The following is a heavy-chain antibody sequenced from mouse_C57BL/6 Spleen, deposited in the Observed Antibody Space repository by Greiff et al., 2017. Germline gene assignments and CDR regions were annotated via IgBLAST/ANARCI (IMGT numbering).Heavy chain of an antibody. CDR1: GYTFTDYE. V-gene: IGHV1-15*01. CDR2: IDPETGGT. CDR3: TRWGLRRAWFAY. J-gene: IGHJ3*01. D-gene: IGHD2-4*01. Sequence: VQLQQSGAELVRPGASVTLSCKASGYTFTDYEMHWVKQTPVHGLEWIGAIDPETGGTAYNQKFKGKAILTADKSSSTAYMELRSLTSEDSAVYYCTRWGLRRAWFAYWGQGTLVTVSA.